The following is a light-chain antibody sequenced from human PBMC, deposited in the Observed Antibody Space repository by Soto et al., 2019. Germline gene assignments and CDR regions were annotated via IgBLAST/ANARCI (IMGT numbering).Light chain of an antibody. CDR3: CSYAGSRTLV. CDR1: SSDVGAYNL. V-gene: IGLV2-23*01. Sequence: QSALTQPASVSGSPEQSITISCTGTSSDVGAYNLVSWYQQHPGKAPRLIIYDSSKRPSGISHRFSGSKSDNTASLTIAGLRAEDEAHYHCCSYAGSRTLVFGGGTKLTVL. CDR2: DSS. J-gene: IGLJ2*01.